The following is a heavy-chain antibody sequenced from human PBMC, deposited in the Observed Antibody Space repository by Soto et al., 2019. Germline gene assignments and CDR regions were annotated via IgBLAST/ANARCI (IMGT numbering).Heavy chain of an antibody. J-gene: IGHJ6*02. Sequence: PGGSLRLSCAASGFTFTMYSMSWFRQAPGKGLEWVSYISGSSDTIYYADSAKGRFTISRVNAKNSLYLQMNSLRDEDTAVYYCARVIMDVWGQGTTVTVSS. CDR3: ARVIMDV. CDR2: ISGSSDTI. V-gene: IGHV3-48*02. CDR1: GFTFTMYS.